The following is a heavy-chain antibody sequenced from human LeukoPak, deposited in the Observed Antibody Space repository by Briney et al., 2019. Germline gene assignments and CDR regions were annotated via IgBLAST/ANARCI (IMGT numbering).Heavy chain of an antibody. J-gene: IGHJ4*02. Sequence: GGSLRLSCAASGFTFSSYWMSWVRQAPGKGLEWVANIKQDGSEKYYVDSVKGRFTISRDNAKNSLYLQMNSLRAEDMALYYCAKDWGSSWYYFDYWGRGTLVTVSS. CDR2: IKQDGSEK. V-gene: IGHV3-7*03. CDR1: GFTFSSYW. D-gene: IGHD6-13*01. CDR3: AKDWGSSWYYFDY.